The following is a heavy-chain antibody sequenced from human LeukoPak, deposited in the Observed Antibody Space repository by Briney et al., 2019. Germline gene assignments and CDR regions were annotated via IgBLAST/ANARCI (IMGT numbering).Heavy chain of an antibody. D-gene: IGHD2-15*01. Sequence: GASVKVSCKASGGTFSSYAISWVRQAPGQGLEWMGGIIPIFGTANYAQKFQGRVTITADESTSTAYMELSSLRAEDTAVYYCARDIVVAAAAPGFYYYGMDVWGQGTTVTVSS. V-gene: IGHV1-69*13. CDR1: GGTFSSYA. CDR3: ARDIVVAAAAPGFYYYGMDV. J-gene: IGHJ6*02. CDR2: IIPIFGTA.